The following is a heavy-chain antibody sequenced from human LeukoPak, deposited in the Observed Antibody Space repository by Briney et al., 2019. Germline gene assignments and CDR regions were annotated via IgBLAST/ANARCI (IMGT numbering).Heavy chain of an antibody. Sequence: SETLSLTCSVSGGPFSNYYWSWIRQPAGKGLEWIGRIYTSGSTNYNPFFKSRVTMSLDTSQKEVSLTLSSMTAADTAVYFCARGSGSYRPLYFFDYWGQGTLVTVSS. V-gene: IGHV4-4*07. CDR2: IYTSGST. CDR1: GGPFSNYY. J-gene: IGHJ4*02. CDR3: ARGSGSYRPLYFFDY. D-gene: IGHD1-26*01.